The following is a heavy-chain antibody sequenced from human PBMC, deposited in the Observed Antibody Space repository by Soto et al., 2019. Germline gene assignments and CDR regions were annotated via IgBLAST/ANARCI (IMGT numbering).Heavy chain of an antibody. CDR3: ARVKNEAALLLHSGLDV. V-gene: IGHV1-2*04. Sequence: QGQLVQSGAEVKKPGASVKVSCKSSGYTFTNHYVHWVRQAPGQGLEWMGWINPNNGGTNYAQKFQGWVTMTRATSISLVYMQLSRPTSDAMAVYYCARVKNEAALLLHSGLDVWCQGTTVIVSS. CDR2: INPNNGGT. J-gene: IGHJ6*02. D-gene: IGHD6-25*01. CDR1: GYTFTNHY.